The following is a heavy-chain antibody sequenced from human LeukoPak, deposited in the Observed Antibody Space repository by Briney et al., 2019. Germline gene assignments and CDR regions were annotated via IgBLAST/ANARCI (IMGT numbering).Heavy chain of an antibody. V-gene: IGHV1-18*01. D-gene: IGHD3-10*01. Sequence: ASVKVSCKASGYTFTSYGISWVRQAPEQGLEGMGWISAYNGNTNYAQKLQGRVTMTTDTSTSTAYMELRSLRSDDTAVYYCARDLTMDRGVSPTYYYYGMDVWGQGTTVTVSS. CDR3: ARDLTMDRGVSPTYYYYGMDV. CDR1: GYTFTSYG. J-gene: IGHJ6*02. CDR2: ISAYNGNT.